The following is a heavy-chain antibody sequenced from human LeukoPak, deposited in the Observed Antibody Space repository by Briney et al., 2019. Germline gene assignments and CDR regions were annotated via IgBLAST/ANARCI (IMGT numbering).Heavy chain of an antibody. CDR2: ISSSSSYI. Sequence: PGGSLRLSCAASGFTFSSYSMNWVRQAPGKGLERVSSISSSSSYIYYADSLKGRFTISRDNAKNSLYLQMNSLRAEDTAVYYCARDMDYPVEYYYYYMDVWGKGTTVTVSS. CDR1: GFTFSSYS. J-gene: IGHJ6*03. V-gene: IGHV3-21*01. CDR3: ARDMDYPVEYYYYYMDV. D-gene: IGHD3/OR15-3a*01.